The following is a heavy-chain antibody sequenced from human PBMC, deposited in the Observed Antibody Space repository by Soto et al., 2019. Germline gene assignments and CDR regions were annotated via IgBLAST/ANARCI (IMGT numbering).Heavy chain of an antibody. CDR1: GGTFSSHA. CDR3: ATNVPESITIFGVVTRYYYYGMDV. V-gene: IGHV1-69*13. CDR2: VIPIFGTA. J-gene: IGHJ6*02. Sequence: GASVKVSCKASGGTFSSHAISWVRQAPGQRLEWMGGVIPIFGTANYAQKFQGRVTITADESTSTAYMELSSLRSEDTAVYYCATNVPESITIFGVVTRYYYYGMDVWGQGTTVTVSS. D-gene: IGHD3-3*01.